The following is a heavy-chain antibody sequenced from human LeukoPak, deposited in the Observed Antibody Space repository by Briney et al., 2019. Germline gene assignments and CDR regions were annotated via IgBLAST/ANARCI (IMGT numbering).Heavy chain of an antibody. Sequence: GGSLRLSCAASGFTFSSYWMSWVRQAPGKGLEWVANIKQDGSEKYYVDSVKGRFTISRDNAKNSLYLQMNSLRAEDTAVYYCARANRVAGPGYYFDYWGQGTLVTVSS. CDR1: GFTFSSYW. J-gene: IGHJ4*02. CDR3: ARANRVAGPGYYFDY. CDR2: IKQDGSEK. V-gene: IGHV3-7*01. D-gene: IGHD6-19*01.